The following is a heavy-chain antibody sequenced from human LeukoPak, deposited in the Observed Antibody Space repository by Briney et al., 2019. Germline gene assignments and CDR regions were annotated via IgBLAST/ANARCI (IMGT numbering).Heavy chain of an antibody. CDR1: GFTFRNYA. CDR2: ISSETGNYK. CDR3: AKCSGVFGSSDY. D-gene: IGHD6-6*01. V-gene: IGHV3-21*01. Sequence: GRSLRLSCAASGFTFRNYAMSSARQAPGKGLEFVSNISSETGNYKYYGGSVGGRFTISKDNAKNSLYLQMNRLRAEDTAVYYCAKCSGVFGSSDYWGQGTLVTVSS. J-gene: IGHJ4*02.